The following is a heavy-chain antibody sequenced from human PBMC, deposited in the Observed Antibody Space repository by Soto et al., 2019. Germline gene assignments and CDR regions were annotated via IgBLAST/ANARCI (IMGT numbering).Heavy chain of an antibody. Sequence: EVHLLESGGDLVQTGGSLRLSCAASGFTFSSYAMSWVRQARGKGLEWVSSISNSGGATNYADSVNGRFTISRDNSKSTLYLQMNSLRAEDTAIYYCAKDSRATYSRGFYDSWGQGTLVTVSS. V-gene: IGHV3-23*01. CDR1: GFTFSSYA. J-gene: IGHJ5*01. CDR2: ISNSGGAT. D-gene: IGHD2-15*01. CDR3: AKDSRATYSRGFYDS.